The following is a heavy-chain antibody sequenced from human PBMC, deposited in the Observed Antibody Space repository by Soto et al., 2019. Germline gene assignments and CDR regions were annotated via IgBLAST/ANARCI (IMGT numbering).Heavy chain of an antibody. J-gene: IGHJ5*02. CDR1: GLTFSSYS. CDR2: ISSSSSTI. D-gene: IGHD6-13*01. Sequence: EVQLVESGGGLVQPGGSLRLSCAASGLTFSSYSMNWVRQAPGKGLEWVSYISSSSSTIYYADSVKGRFTISRDNAKNSLYLQMNSRRAEDTAVYYCAREGSSWFNWFDPWCKGTLVTVSS. CDR3: AREGSSWFNWFDP. V-gene: IGHV3-48*01.